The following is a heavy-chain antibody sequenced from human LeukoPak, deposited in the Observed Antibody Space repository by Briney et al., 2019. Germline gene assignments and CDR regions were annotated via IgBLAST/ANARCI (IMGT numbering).Heavy chain of an antibody. J-gene: IGHJ4*02. Sequence: GGSLRLSCVASGFTFSSYWMSWVRQAPGKGLEWVANINQDGGAKYYVASVKGRFTISRDNAKNSLYLQMNSLRAEDTAVYYCARDYCSGVSCYYFDYWGQGTLVTVSS. V-gene: IGHV3-7*04. CDR2: INQDGGAK. CDR1: GFTFSSYW. CDR3: ARDYCSGVSCYYFDY. D-gene: IGHD2-15*01.